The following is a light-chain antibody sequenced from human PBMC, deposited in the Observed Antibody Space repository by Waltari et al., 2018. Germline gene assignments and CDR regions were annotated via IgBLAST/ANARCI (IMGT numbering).Light chain of an antibody. CDR1: NIGSRT. CDR2: YDS. J-gene: IGLJ3*02. Sequence: SYVLPQPSSVSVAPGKTARITCGGSNIGSRTVHWHQQKPGQAPVLCFYYDSDRPSGIPERFSCSNSGNTATLTISRVEGGDEADYYCQVWDSSSDHWVFGGGTKLTVL. CDR3: QVWDSSSDHWV. V-gene: IGLV3-21*04.